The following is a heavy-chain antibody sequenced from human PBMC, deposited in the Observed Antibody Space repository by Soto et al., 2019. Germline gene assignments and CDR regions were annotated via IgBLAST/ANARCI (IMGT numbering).Heavy chain of an antibody. Sequence: QVQLVESGGGVVQPGRFLRLSCAASGFTFSSYGMHWVRQAPGKGLEWVAVISYGGSNKYYADSVKGRFTISRDNSKNTLYLQMNNLRAEDTAVYYCAKDNCISTSCYRLYNWFDPWGQGTLVTVSS. V-gene: IGHV3-30*18. D-gene: IGHD2-2*01. CDR2: ISYGGSNK. CDR1: GFTFSSYG. J-gene: IGHJ5*02. CDR3: AKDNCISTSCYRLYNWFDP.